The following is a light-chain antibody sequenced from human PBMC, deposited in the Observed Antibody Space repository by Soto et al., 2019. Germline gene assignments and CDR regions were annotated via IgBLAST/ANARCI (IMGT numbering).Light chain of an antibody. CDR3: QKYDSAPWT. V-gene: IGKV1-27*01. CDR1: QGISNY. CDR2: AAS. J-gene: IGKJ1*01. Sequence: DIEMTQSPSSLSASVGDRVTITCRASQGISNYLAWYQQRPGKVPKLLIYAASTLQSGVPWRFSGSGSGTDFTLTISSLQPEDVATYYCQKYDSAPWTFGQGTEVEIK.